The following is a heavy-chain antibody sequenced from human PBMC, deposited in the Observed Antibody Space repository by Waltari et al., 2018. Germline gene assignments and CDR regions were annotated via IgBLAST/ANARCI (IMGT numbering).Heavy chain of an antibody. CDR3: ARDRPGPQWLLLDYYYYGMDV. CDR2: IYYSGST. V-gene: IGHV4-59*01. J-gene: IGHJ6*02. CDR1: GGSISSYY. D-gene: IGHD3-22*01. Sequence: QVQLQESGPGLVKPSETLSLTCTVSGGSISSYYWSWIRQPPGKGLEWIGYIYYSGSTNYNPSLKSRVTISVDTSKNQFSLKLSSVTAADTAVYYCARDRPGPQWLLLDYYYYGMDVWGQGTTVTVSS.